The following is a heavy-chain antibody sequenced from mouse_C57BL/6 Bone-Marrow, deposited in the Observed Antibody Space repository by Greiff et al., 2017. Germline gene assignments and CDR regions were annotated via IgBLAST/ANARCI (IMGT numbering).Heavy chain of an antibody. CDR3: ARGDYDYDYYAMDY. V-gene: IGHV1-63*01. J-gene: IGHJ4*01. CDR2: IYPGGGYT. D-gene: IGHD2-4*01. Sequence: VKLMESGAELVRPGTSVTMSCKASGYTFTNYWIGWAKQRPGHGLEWIGDIYPGGGYTNYNEKFKGKATLTADKSSSTAYMQFSSLTSEDSAIYYCARGDYDYDYYAMDYWGQGTSVTVSS. CDR1: GYTFTNYW.